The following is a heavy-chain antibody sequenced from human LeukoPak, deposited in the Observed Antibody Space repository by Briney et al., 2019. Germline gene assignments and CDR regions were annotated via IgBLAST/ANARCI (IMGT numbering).Heavy chain of an antibody. D-gene: IGHD6-13*01. CDR3: ARVWSPPYTSSWPYYFDY. Sequence: GGSLRLSCAASEFSFSSYSMNWVRQAPGKGLEWVSCISSSSSYIYYVDSVKGRFTISRDNAKNSLYLQMNSLRAEDTAVYYCARVWSPPYTSSWPYYFDYWGQGTLVTVSS. CDR1: EFSFSSYS. J-gene: IGHJ4*02. CDR2: ISSSSSYI. V-gene: IGHV3-21*01.